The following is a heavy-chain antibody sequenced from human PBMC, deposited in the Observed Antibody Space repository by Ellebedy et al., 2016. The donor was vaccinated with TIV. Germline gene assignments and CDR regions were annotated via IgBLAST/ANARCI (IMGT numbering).Heavy chain of an antibody. CDR2: IWFKGRDR. Sequence: GESLKISCVASGFSFSNYGMHWVRQAPGKGLECVAVIWFKGRDRYYADSVKGRFTISRDNSKSPLYLQMNSLRVEDTAVYYCARDEGRDAAMDVWGLGTTVTVSS. CDR1: GFSFSNYG. J-gene: IGHJ6*02. D-gene: IGHD5-24*01. V-gene: IGHV3-33*01. CDR3: ARDEGRDAAMDV.